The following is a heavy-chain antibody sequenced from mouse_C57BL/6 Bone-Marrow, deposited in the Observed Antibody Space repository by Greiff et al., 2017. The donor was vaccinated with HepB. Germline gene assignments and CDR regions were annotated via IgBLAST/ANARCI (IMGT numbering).Heavy chain of an antibody. V-gene: IGHV5-6*01. CDR3: ARRNYENCYYAMDY. CDR1: GFTFSSYG. J-gene: IGHJ4*01. D-gene: IGHD2-1*01. Sequence: EVQVVESGGDLVKPGGSLKLSCAASGFTFSSYGMSWVRQTPDKRLEWVATISSGGSYTYYPDSVKGRFTISRDNAKNTLYLQMSSLKSEDTAMYYCARRNYENCYYAMDYWGQGTSVTVSS. CDR2: ISSGGSYT.